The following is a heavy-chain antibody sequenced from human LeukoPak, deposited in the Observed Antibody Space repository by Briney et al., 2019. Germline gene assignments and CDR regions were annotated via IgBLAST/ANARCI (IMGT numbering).Heavy chain of an antibody. CDR2: ISCSSSYI. D-gene: IGHD6-19*01. V-gene: IGHV3-21*01. CDR1: GLNFRRYC. Sequence: GALRLSCAGSGLNFRRYCLNLVCQAPGEGLEGGLSISCSSSYIFYADSVKGRFTISRDNAKNSLYLQMNSLRAEDTAVYYCARDPPIIAVAGTRKDDYWGQGTLVTVSS. CDR3: ARDPPIIAVAGTRKDDY. J-gene: IGHJ4*02.